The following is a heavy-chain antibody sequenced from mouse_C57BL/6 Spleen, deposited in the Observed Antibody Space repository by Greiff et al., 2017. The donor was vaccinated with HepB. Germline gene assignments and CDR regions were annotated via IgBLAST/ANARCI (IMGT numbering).Heavy chain of an antibody. Sequence: QVQLQQPGAELVRPGSSVKLSCKASGYTFTSYWMHWVKQRPIQGLEWIGNIDPSDSETHYNQKFKDKATLTVDKSSSTAYMQRSSLTSEDSAVYYCARGEVYYGYDGGAHYFDYWGQGTTLTVSS. CDR1: GYTFTSYW. CDR2: IDPSDSET. D-gene: IGHD2-2*01. V-gene: IGHV1-52*01. CDR3: ARGEVYYGYDGGAHYFDY. J-gene: IGHJ2*01.